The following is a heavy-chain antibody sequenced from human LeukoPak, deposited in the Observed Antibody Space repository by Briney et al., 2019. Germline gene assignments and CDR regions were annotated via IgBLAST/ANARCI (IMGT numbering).Heavy chain of an antibody. Sequence: GGSLRLSCAASGFTFSSYAMNWVRQAPGKGLEWVSYISSSSSTIYYADSVKGRFTISRDNAKNSLYLQMNSLRAEDTAVYYCARDSGARAAVPYWYFDLWGRGTLVTVSS. V-gene: IGHV3-48*04. J-gene: IGHJ2*01. CDR1: GFTFSSYA. CDR2: ISSSSSTI. D-gene: IGHD5-12*01. CDR3: ARDSGARAAVPYWYFDL.